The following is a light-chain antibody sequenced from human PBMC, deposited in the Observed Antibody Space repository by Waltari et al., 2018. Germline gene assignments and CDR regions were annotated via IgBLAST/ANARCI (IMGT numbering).Light chain of an antibody. J-gene: IGLJ2*01. CDR1: GSNIRAGSD. CDR3: QSYDTSLRVV. CDR2: GST. Sequence: QSVLTQPPSVSGAPGQRVTISCTGSGSNIRAGSDGPWYQQLPRAAPKLLIYGSTSRPLGVPDRFFGSTSGTSASLAITGLQAEDEADYYCQSYDTSLRVVFGGGTKLTVL. V-gene: IGLV1-40*01.